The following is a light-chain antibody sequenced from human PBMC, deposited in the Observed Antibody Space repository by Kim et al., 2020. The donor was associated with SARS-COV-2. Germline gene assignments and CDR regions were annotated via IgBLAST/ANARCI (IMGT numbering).Light chain of an antibody. J-gene: IGLJ3*02. Sequence: QSALTQPASVSGSPGQSITISCTGTSSDVGSYSLVSWYQQYPGKAPRLIIYEVTKRPSGISPRFSGSKSGNTASLTISGLQADDEADYFCGSYAGSTTFRVFGGGTQLTVL. V-gene: IGLV2-23*02. CDR3: GSYAGSTTFRV. CDR1: SSDVGSYSL. CDR2: EVT.